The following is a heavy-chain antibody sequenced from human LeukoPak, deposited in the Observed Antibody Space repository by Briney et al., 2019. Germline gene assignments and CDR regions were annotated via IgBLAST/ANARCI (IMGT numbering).Heavy chain of an antibody. CDR3: ARGTMSPYYFDY. V-gene: IGHV3-21*01. J-gene: IGHJ4*02. Sequence: GGSLRLSCAASGFKFSSYSMKWVRQAPGKGLEWVSFISSSSSYIYYADSLKGRFTISRDNAKNSLYLQMNSLRAEDTAVYYCARGTMSPYYFDYWGQGTLVTVSS. CDR1: GFKFSSYS. CDR2: ISSSSSYI. D-gene: IGHD3-10*02.